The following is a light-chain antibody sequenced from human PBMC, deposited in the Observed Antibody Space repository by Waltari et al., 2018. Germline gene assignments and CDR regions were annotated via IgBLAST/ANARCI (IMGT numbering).Light chain of an antibody. CDR2: DAS. V-gene: IGKV3-15*01. J-gene: IGKJ1*01. CDR1: QSISNH. Sequence: EIVMTHSPATLSMSPGERATLSCRASQSISNHVAWFQQKPGQAPRPLIYDASARATGVPARFSGSGSGTEFTLSISGLQSEDSAVYYCQQYDVWWTFGQGTKVEIK. CDR3: QQYDVWWT.